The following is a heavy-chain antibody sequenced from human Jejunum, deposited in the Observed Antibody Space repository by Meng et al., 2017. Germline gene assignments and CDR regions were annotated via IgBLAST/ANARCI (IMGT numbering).Heavy chain of an antibody. CDR1: GFIFDECV. CDR2: INGDSRSI. CDR3: TPSHSGGYYYVPFDS. V-gene: IGHV3-9*01. D-gene: IGHD3-22*01. Sequence: SLKISCAASGFIFDECVMHWVRQAPGKGLEWVSTINGDSRSIGYTDSVKGRFTISRDNAKNSLYLQMNSLRAEDTAVYYCTPSHSGGYYYVPFDSWGQGTLVTVSS. J-gene: IGHJ4*02.